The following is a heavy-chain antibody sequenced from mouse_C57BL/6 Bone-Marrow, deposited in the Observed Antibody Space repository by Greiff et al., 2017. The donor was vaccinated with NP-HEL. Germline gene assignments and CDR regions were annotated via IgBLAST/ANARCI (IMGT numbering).Heavy chain of an antibody. CDR1: GYTFTNYW. Sequence: VQRVESGAELVRPGTSVKMSCKASGYTFTNYWIGWAKQRPGHGLEWIGDIYPGGGYTNYNEKFKGKATLTADKSSSTAYMQFRSLTSEDSAIYYCARCYSNYNAIDYWGQGTSVTVSS. D-gene: IGHD2-5*01. CDR3: ARCYSNYNAIDY. CDR2: IYPGGGYT. V-gene: IGHV1-63*01. J-gene: IGHJ4*01.